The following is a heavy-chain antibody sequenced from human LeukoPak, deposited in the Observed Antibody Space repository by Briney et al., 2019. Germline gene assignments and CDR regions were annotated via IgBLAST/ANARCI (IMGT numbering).Heavy chain of an antibody. D-gene: IGHD7-27*01. CDR1: GFTVSTNY. V-gene: IGHV3-53*05. Sequence: GGSLRLSCAASGFTVSTNYMSWVRQAPGKGLEWVSVIYSGGSKYYADSVKGRFTISRDNAKSSLYLQMNSLRAEDTALYYCAKGNWGSPFDYWGQGTLVIVSS. CDR2: IYSGGSK. J-gene: IGHJ4*02. CDR3: AKGNWGSPFDY.